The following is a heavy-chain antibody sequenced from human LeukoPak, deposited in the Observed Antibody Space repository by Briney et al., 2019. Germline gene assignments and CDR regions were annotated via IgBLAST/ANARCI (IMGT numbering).Heavy chain of an antibody. CDR3: VKGTEFDFWSGYLFDY. CDR2: ISWNSGST. V-gene: IGHV3-9*03. CDR1: GFTFDDYA. D-gene: IGHD3-3*01. J-gene: IGHJ4*02. Sequence: GGSLRLSCAASGFTFDDYAMHWVRQAPGKGLEWVSGISWNSGSTGYADSVKGRFTISRDNAKNSLYLQMNSLRGEDMALYYCVKGTEFDFWSGYLFDYWGQGTLVTVSS.